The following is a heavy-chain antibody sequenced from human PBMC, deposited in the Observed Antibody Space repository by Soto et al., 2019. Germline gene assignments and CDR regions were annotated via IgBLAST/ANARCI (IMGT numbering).Heavy chain of an antibody. CDR1: GGTFSSYA. D-gene: IGHD3-16*01. Sequence: SVKVSCKASGGTFSSYAISWVRQAPGQGLEWMGGIIPIFGTANYAQKFQGRVTITADESTSTAYMELSSLRSEDTAVYYCARMITFGGVTERDYGMDVWGQGTTVTVSS. V-gene: IGHV1-69*13. CDR3: ARMITFGGVTERDYGMDV. CDR2: IIPIFGTA. J-gene: IGHJ6*02.